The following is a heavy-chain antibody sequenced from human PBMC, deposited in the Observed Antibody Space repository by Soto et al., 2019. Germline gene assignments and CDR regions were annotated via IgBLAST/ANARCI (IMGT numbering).Heavy chain of an antibody. CDR2: INHSGST. CDR1: GGSFSGYY. D-gene: IGHD2-21*01. J-gene: IGHJ4*02. V-gene: IGHV4-34*01. Sequence: SETLSLTCAVYGGSFSGYYWSWIRQPPGKGLEWIGEINHSGSTNYNPSLKSRVTISVDTSKNQFSLKLSSVTAADTAVYYCAREFPSNCGGDCYADYWGQGTLVTVSS. CDR3: AREFPSNCGGDCYADY.